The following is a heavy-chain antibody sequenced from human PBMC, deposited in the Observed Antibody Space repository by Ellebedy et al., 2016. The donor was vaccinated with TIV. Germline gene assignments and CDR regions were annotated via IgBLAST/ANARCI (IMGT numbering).Heavy chain of an antibody. CDR1: GGSISSSNW. CDR2: IYHSGST. D-gene: IGHD2-15*01. Sequence: MPSETLSLTCAVSGGSISSSNWWSWVRQPPGKGLEWIGEIYHSGSTNYNPSLKSRVTISVDTSKNQFLLKLSCVTAADTAVYYCARRLAASWSYYYYGMDVWGQGTTVTVSS. V-gene: IGHV4-4*02. J-gene: IGHJ6*02. CDR3: ARRLAASWSYYYYGMDV.